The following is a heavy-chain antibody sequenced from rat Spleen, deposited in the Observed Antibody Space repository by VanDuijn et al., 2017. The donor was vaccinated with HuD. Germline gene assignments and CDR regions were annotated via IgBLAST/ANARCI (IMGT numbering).Heavy chain of an antibody. V-gene: IGHV5-7*01. CDR1: GFTFSDYN. J-gene: IGHJ1*01. CDR2: ISYDGSST. Sequence: EVQLVESGGGLVQPGRSLKLSCAASGFTFSDYNMAWVRQAPQKGLEWVATISYDGSSTYYRDSVKGRFTISRDNAKSTLYLQMDSLRSEDTATYYCARRYSGGSPGWYFDFWGPGTMVTVSS. CDR3: ARRYSGGSPGWYFDF. D-gene: IGHD1-1*01.